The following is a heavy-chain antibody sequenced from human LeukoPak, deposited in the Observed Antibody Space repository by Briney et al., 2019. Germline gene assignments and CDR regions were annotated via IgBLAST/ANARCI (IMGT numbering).Heavy chain of an antibody. Sequence: GGSLRLSCAASGFTFSSYSMNWVRQAPGKGLEWVSSISSSSSYIYYADSVKGRFTISRDNAKNSLYLQMNNLRAEDTAVYYCARKAAAAVDDAFDIWAKGQWSPSLQ. CDR2: ISSSSSYI. CDR1: GFTFSSYS. D-gene: IGHD6-13*01. CDR3: ARKAAAAVDDAFDI. J-gene: IGHJ3*02. V-gene: IGHV3-21*01.